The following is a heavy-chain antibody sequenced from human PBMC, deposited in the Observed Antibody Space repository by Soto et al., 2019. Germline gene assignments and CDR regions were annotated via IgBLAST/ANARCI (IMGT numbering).Heavy chain of an antibody. Sequence: SETLSLTCAVYGGSFSGYYWSWIRQPPGKGLEWIGEINHSGSTNYNPSLKSRVTISVDTSKNQFSLKLSSVTAADTAVYYCAVALGSGYYYYYYVMAVWGQGTTVIVSS. D-gene: IGHD3-3*01. CDR1: GGSFSGYY. CDR3: AVALGSGYYYYYYVMAV. J-gene: IGHJ6*02. CDR2: INHSGST. V-gene: IGHV4-34*01.